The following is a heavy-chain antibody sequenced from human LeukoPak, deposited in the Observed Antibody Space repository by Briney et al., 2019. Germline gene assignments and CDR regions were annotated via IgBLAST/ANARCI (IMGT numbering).Heavy chain of an antibody. CDR1: GFSLSTGGVG. J-gene: IGHJ4*02. V-gene: IGHV2-5*02. CDR2: IYWDDYK. CDR3: TPATTATSLNY. Sequence: SGPTPVNPTQTLTLTSTFSGFSLSTGGVGVSWSRQPPAKALEWLALIYWDDYKRYSPSLKSRLTITKDTSKSQLPLTMTKTTPVDTPTFYCTPATTATSLNYGGQETLATAPS. D-gene: IGHD4-17*01.